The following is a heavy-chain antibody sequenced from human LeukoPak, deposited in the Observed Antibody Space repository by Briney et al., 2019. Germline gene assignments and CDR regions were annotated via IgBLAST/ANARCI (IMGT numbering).Heavy chain of an antibody. V-gene: IGHV3-23*01. CDR2: ISGSGDST. J-gene: IGHJ4*02. D-gene: IGHD5-18*01. CDR3: AKDRGYSYGLGALDF. CDR1: GFIFSSFA. Sequence: PGGSLRLSCAASGFIFSSFAMSWVRQAPGKGLEWVSTISGSGDSTYYADSVKGRFTISRDNSKNTLYLQMNGLRADDTAVYYCAKDRGYSYGLGALDFWGQGTLVTVSS.